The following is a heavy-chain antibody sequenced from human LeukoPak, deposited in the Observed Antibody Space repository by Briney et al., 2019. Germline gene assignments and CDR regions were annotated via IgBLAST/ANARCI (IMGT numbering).Heavy chain of an antibody. CDR3: ARERFHGSGAPKYDC. CDR1: GFTFSSYW. V-gene: IGHV3-7*01. CDR2: IKQDVSEK. D-gene: IGHD3-10*01. Sequence: GGSLRLSCAASGFTFSSYWMSWVRQAPGKGLEWVANIKQDVSEKYYVDSVKGRFTISRDNAKNSLYLQMNSLRADDTAVYYCARERFHGSGAPKYDCWGQGTLVTVSS. J-gene: IGHJ4*02.